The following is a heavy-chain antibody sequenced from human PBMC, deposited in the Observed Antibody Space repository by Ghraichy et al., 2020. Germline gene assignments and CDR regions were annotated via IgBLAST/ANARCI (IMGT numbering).Heavy chain of an antibody. V-gene: IGHV4-34*01. CDR1: GGSFSGYY. CDR2: INHSGST. J-gene: IGHJ3*02. CDR3: ARRLYGSGRIDI. D-gene: IGHD3-10*01. Sequence: SETLSLTCAVYGGSFSGYYWSWIRQPPGKGLEWIGEINHSGSTNYNPSLKSRVTISVDTSKNQFSLKLSSVTAADTAVYYCARRLYGSGRIDIWGQGTMVTVSS.